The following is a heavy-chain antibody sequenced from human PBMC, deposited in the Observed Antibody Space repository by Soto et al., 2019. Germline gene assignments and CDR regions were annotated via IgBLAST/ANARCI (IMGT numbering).Heavy chain of an antibody. V-gene: IGHV4-31*03. CDR2: IYYSGST. D-gene: IGHD2-21*02. Sequence: PSETLSLTCTVSGGSISSGGYYWSWIRQHPGKGLEWIGYIYYSGSTYYNPSLKSRVTISVDTSKNQFSLKLSSVTAADTAVYYCARVLREVTFDAFDIWGQGTMVTVSS. CDR1: GGSISSGGYY. CDR3: ARVLREVTFDAFDI. J-gene: IGHJ3*02.